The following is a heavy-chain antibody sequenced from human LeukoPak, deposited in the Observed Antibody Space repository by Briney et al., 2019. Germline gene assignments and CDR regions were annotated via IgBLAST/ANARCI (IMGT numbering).Heavy chain of an antibody. CDR2: IGSGAKM. CDR3: ATTVWTGQFPDYFDV. J-gene: IGHJ4*02. Sequence: KPGGSLRLSWTVSGFSISGRDMTWGRQAPGKGREWVSSIGSGAKMFYTDSGKGRFTVSRDTSNNTLFLQINSLRAEDTAVYYCATTVWTGQFPDYFDVWGQGTLVTVSS. V-gene: IGHV3-69-1*02. D-gene: IGHD1-1*01. CDR1: GFSISGRD.